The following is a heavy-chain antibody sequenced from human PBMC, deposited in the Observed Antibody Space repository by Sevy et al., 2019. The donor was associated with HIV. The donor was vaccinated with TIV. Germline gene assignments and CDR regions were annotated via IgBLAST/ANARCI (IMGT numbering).Heavy chain of an antibody. J-gene: IGHJ4*02. CDR1: GFTFSSYA. CDR3: ARARGEWELLKDY. CDR2: ISYDGSNK. Sequence: GGSLRLSCAASGFTFSSYAMHWVRQAPGKGLEWVAVISYDGSNKYYAASVKGRFTISRDNSKNTLYLQMNSLRAEDTAVYYCARARGEWELLKDYWGQGTLVTVSS. V-gene: IGHV3-30*04. D-gene: IGHD1-26*01.